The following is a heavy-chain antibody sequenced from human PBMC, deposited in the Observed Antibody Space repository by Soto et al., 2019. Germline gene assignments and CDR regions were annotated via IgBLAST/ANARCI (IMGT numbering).Heavy chain of an antibody. CDR1: GYTFTSYA. J-gene: IGHJ4*02. Sequence: GASVKVSCKASGYTFTSYAMHWVRQAPGQRLEWMGWINAGNGNTKYSQKFQGRVTITRDTSASTAYMELSSLRSEDTAVYYCASPQYSSSWRGPFDYWGQGTLVTVYS. D-gene: IGHD6-13*01. CDR2: INAGNGNT. V-gene: IGHV1-3*01. CDR3: ASPQYSSSWRGPFDY.